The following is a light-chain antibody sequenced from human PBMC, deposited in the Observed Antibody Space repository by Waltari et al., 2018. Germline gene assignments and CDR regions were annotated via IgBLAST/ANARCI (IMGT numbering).Light chain of an antibody. J-gene: IGLJ3*02. CDR1: SSNIESNY. CDR2: MNN. CDR3: AAWDDSLSGPV. Sequence: QSVLTQPPSPSGTPGQRVTYPCSGSSSNIESNYVYWYQQLPGTAPKLLIYMNNQRPSGVPDRFSGSKSGTSASLAISGLRSEDEADYYCAAWDDSLSGPVFGGGTKLTVL. V-gene: IGLV1-47*01.